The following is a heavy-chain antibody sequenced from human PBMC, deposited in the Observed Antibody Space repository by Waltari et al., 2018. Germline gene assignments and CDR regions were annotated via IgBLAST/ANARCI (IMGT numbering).Heavy chain of an antibody. CDR1: GDTFSRIA. Sequence: QVQLVQSGAEVKKPGSSLKVSCKASGDTFSRIALSWVRQATGKGLEWMGGIIPGLGTTYYAQTFQDRVTITADESTSTAYMELSSLRSEDTALYYCARLSDAFDIWGQGTMVIVSS. CDR3: ARLSDAFDI. CDR2: IIPGLGTT. J-gene: IGHJ3*02. V-gene: IGHV1-69*01.